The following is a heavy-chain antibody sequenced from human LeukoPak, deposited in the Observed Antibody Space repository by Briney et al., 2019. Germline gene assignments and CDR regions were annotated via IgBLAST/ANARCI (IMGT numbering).Heavy chain of an antibody. D-gene: IGHD1-26*01. CDR1: GFTFSNYA. J-gene: IGHJ4*02. CDR2: ISGSGGST. CDR3: ATLQVGEFDEYYFDY. V-gene: IGHV3-23*01. Sequence: GGSLRLSCAASGFTFSNYAMSWVRQSPGKGLEWVSTISGSGGSTYYADSVKGRFTISRDNSKNTLYLQMNSLRAEDTAVYYCATLQVGEFDEYYFDYWGQGTLVTVSS.